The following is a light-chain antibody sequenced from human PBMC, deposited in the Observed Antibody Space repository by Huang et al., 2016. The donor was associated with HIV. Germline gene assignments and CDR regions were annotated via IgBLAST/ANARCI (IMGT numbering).Light chain of an antibody. CDR3: QQSYSTPLT. J-gene: IGKJ4*01. CDR1: QSIDTS. Sequence: DIQMTQSPSSLSASVGDRVTITCRASQSIDTSLNWYQQKPGKAPKLLIYAASILQSGVPLSFSGSGSGTEFTLSISNLQPEDFATFYCQQSYSTPLTFGGGTKVKIK. CDR2: AAS. V-gene: IGKV1-39*01.